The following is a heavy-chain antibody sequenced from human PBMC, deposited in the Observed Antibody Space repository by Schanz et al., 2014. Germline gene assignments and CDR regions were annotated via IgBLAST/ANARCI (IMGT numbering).Heavy chain of an antibody. CDR2: VSSDGNND. CDR1: GFTFSTHA. CDR3: AKQHIVRGVIYLNWFDS. J-gene: IGHJ5*01. V-gene: IGHV3-30*18. D-gene: IGHD3-10*01. Sequence: VQLVESGGGVVQPGRSLRLSCAASGFTFSTHAMHWVRQAPGKGLEWVALVSSDGNNDYYTDSVKGRFTISRDNSKSTVHLQMNSLRAEDTAVYYCAKQHIVRGVIYLNWFDSWGQGTLXTVSS.